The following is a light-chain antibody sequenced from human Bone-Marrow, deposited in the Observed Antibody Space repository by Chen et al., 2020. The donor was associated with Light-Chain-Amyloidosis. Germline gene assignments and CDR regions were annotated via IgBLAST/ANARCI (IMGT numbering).Light chain of an antibody. Sequence: QTVVTQEPSFSVSHGGIVTLTCGLSSGSVSTNYYPAWYQQTPGQAPRTLIYSTNTRSSGVPDRFSGSILGNKAALTITGAQADDESDYYCVLYVGSGIWVFGGGTKLTVL. V-gene: IGLV8-61*01. J-gene: IGLJ3*02. CDR1: SGSVSTNYY. CDR2: STN. CDR3: VLYVGSGIWV.